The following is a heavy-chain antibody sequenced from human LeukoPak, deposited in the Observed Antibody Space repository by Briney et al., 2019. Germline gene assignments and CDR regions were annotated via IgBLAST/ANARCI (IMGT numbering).Heavy chain of an antibody. CDR1: GFSFSTNS. V-gene: IGHV3-48*01. J-gene: IGHJ4*02. D-gene: IGHD2-15*01. Sequence: GGSLRLSCAASGFSFSTNSMNWVRQVPGKGLEWISYISSNSATTYYADSVKGRFTISRDNSKNTLYLQMNSLRAEDTAVYYCANEPQAATPPLDYWGQGTLVTVSS. CDR3: ANEPQAATPPLDY. CDR2: ISSNSATT.